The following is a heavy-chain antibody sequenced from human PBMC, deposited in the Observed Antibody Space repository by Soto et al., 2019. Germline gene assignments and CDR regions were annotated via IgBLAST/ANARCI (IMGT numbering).Heavy chain of an antibody. V-gene: IGHV4-38-2*01. CDR3: ARTFDYYGMDV. Sequence: PSETLSLTCAVSGYSIASGYYWAWIRQSPGKGLEWIGSIYHAGSVYYNPSLNSRVAVSLDTSKNHFSPKLTSVTAADTAVYYCARTFDYYGMDVWGQGTTVTVS. CDR2: IYHAGSV. J-gene: IGHJ6*02. CDR1: GYSIASGYY.